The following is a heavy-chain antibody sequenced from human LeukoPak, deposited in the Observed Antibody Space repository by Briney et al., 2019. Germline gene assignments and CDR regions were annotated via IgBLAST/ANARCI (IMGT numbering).Heavy chain of an antibody. CDR2: IKLDESEE. V-gene: IGHV3-7*01. D-gene: IGHD6-13*01. Sequence: GGSLRLSCAASGVTFSAYWMTWVRQAPGKGLEWVANIKLDESEEYYVDSVKGRFTISRDNAKNSLYLQMNSLRAEDTAVYYCARISSSWYVFDYWGQGTLVTV. CDR1: GVTFSAYW. J-gene: IGHJ4*02. CDR3: ARISSSWYVFDY.